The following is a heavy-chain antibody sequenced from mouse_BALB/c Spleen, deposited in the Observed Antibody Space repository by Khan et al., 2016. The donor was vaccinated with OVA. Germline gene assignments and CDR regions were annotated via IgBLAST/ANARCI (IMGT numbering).Heavy chain of an antibody. J-gene: IGHJ3*01. D-gene: IGHD1-1*01. Sequence: EVELVESGGGLVKPGGPLKLSCAASGFTFSTHAVSWVRQTPEKRLEWVATINSGGDYTYYPDSVKGRVTISRDNARKTSYLKMSSLRSEDTAMYYCARHNYGPFAYWGQGTLVTVSA. CDR1: GFTFSTHA. CDR3: ARHNYGPFAY. CDR2: INSGGDYT. V-gene: IGHV5-9-3*01.